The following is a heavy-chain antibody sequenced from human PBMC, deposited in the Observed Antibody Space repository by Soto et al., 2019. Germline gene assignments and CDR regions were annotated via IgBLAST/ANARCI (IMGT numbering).Heavy chain of an antibody. J-gene: IGHJ4*02. D-gene: IGHD3-10*01. CDR3: ARDVLDGSGSYYFDY. CDR1: GYTFTSYG. V-gene: IGHV1-18*01. CDR2: ISAYNGNT. Sequence: QVQLVQSGAEVKKPGASVKVSCKASGYTFTSYGISWVRQAPGQGLEWIGWISAYNGNTNYAQKLQGRVTMTTDTSTSTAYMELRRLRSDDTAVYYCARDVLDGSGSYYFDYWGQGTLVTVSS.